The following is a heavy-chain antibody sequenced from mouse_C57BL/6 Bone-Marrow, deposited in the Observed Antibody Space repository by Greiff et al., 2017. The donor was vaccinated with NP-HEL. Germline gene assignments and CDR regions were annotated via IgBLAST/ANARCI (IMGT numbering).Heavy chain of an antibody. D-gene: IGHD1-1*01. Sequence: QVHVKQPGAELVKPGASVKLSCKASGYTFTSYWMHWVKQRPGRGLEWIGRIDPNSGGTKYNEKFKSKATLTVDKPSSTAYMQLSSLTSEDSAVYYCARSRYGYYYGSSPWWFDVWGTGTTVTVSS. V-gene: IGHV1-72*01. CDR2: IDPNSGGT. J-gene: IGHJ1*03. CDR1: GYTFTSYW. CDR3: ARSRYGYYYGSSPWWFDV.